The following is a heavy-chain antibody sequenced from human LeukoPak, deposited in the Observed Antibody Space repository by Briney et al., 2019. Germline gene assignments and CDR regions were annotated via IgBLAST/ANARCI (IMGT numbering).Heavy chain of an antibody. CDR3: ARHFKADWFDP. Sequence: SETLSLTCTVSGGSISSSSYYWGLIRQPPGKGLEWIGSIYYSGSTYYNPSLKSRVTISVDTSKNQFSLKLSSVTAADTAVYYCARHFKADWFDPWGQGTLVTVSS. V-gene: IGHV4-39*01. CDR2: IYYSGST. J-gene: IGHJ5*02. CDR1: GGSISSSSYY.